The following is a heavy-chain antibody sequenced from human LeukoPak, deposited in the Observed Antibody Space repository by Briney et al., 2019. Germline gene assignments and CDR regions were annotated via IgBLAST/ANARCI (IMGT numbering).Heavy chain of an antibody. J-gene: IGHJ5*02. CDR1: GYTFTSFG. V-gene: IGHV1-18*01. CDR2: ISAYNGNT. Sequence: GPSVKVSCRASGYTFTSFGISWVRQAPGQGLEWMGWISAYNGNTNYAQKLQGRVTMTTDTSTSTAYMELRSLRSDDTAVYYCARDGYCSSTGCSEEQFPYWFDPWGQGTLVTVSS. D-gene: IGHD2-2*01. CDR3: ARDGYCSSTGCSEEQFPYWFDP.